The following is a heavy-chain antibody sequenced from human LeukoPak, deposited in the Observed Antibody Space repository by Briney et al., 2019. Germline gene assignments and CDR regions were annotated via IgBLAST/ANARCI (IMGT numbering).Heavy chain of an antibody. V-gene: IGHV5-51*01. CDR2: IYPGDSDT. CDR3: ARHIEPAASGDNYYFDY. J-gene: IGHJ4*02. D-gene: IGHD2-2*01. Sequence: GESLKISCKGSGYSFTSYWIGWVRQMPGKGLEWMGIIYPGDSDTRYSPSFQGQVTISADESISTAYLQWSSLKASDTAMYYCARHIEPAASGDNYYFDYWGQGTLITVSS. CDR1: GYSFTSYW.